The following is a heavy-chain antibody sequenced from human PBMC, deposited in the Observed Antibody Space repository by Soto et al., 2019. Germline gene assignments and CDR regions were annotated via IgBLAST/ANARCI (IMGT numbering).Heavy chain of an antibody. D-gene: IGHD3-9*01. V-gene: IGHV1-2*04. Sequence: GASVKVSCKASGYTFTGYYIHWVRQAPGQGLEWMGWINPNSGGTNYAQKFQGWVTMTRDTSISTAYMELSRLRSDDTAVYYCARDSLRYFDWLLSADYFYYGMDVWGQGTTVTVSS. CDR2: INPNSGGT. J-gene: IGHJ6*02. CDR3: ARDSLRYFDWLLSADYFYYGMDV. CDR1: GYTFTGYY.